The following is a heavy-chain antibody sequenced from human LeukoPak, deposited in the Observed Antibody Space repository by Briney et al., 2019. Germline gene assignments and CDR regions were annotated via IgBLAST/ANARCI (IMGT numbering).Heavy chain of an antibody. J-gene: IGHJ3*02. CDR1: GGSISSGSYY. CDR2: IYTSGST. V-gene: IGHV4-61*02. Sequence: PSQTLSLTCTVSGGSISSGSYYWSWIRQPAGKGLEWIGRIYTSGSTNYNPSLKSRVTISVDTSKNQFSLKLSSVTAADTAVYYCARDPIYWIAVAGTGGDAFDIWGQGTMVTVSS. CDR3: ARDPIYWIAVAGTGGDAFDI. D-gene: IGHD6-19*01.